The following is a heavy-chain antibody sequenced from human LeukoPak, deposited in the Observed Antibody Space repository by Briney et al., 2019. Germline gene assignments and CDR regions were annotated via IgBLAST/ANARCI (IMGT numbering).Heavy chain of an antibody. Sequence: GGSLRLSCAASGFPFSNAWMSWVRQAPGKGLEWVGRIKSKTDGGTTDYAAPVKGRFTISRDDSKNTLYLQMNSLKTEDTAVYYCTTDGQYDSSGYYIWGQGTMVTVSS. CDR1: GFPFSNAW. V-gene: IGHV3-15*01. CDR3: TTDGQYDSSGYYI. CDR2: IKSKTDGGTT. D-gene: IGHD3-22*01. J-gene: IGHJ3*02.